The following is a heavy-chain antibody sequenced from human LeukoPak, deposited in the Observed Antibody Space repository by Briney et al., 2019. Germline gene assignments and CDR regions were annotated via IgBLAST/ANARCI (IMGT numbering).Heavy chain of an antibody. CDR1: GGSISSSSYY. CDR3: AGLSEPRSYYFDY. CDR2: IYYSGST. J-gene: IGHJ4*02. V-gene: IGHV4-39*07. Sequence: PSETLSLTCTVSGGSISSSSYYWDWIRQPPGKGLEWIGSIYYSGSTYYNPSLKSRVTISVDTSKNQFSLKLSSVTAADTAVYYCAGLSEPRSYYFDYWGQGTLVTVSS. D-gene: IGHD3-16*01.